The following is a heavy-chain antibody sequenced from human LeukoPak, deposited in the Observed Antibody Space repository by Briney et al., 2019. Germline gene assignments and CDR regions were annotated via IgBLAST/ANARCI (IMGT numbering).Heavy chain of an antibody. CDR2: ITPNLAIT. D-gene: IGHD2-2*01. CDR1: GGTFSSYS. Sequence: SVKVSCKASGGTFSSYSISWVRQAPGQGPEWLGRITPNLAITDYAQKFRGRVTLTADKSTSTVYMELGSLTSEDAAAYYCARDSALRCSSTSCYFDYWGQGTLVTVSS. CDR3: ARDSALRCSSTSCYFDY. V-gene: IGHV1-69*04. J-gene: IGHJ4*02.